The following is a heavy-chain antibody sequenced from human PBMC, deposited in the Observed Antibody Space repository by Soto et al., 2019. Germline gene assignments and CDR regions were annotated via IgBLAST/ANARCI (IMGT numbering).Heavy chain of an antibody. J-gene: IGHJ4*02. Sequence: SGESLKISCKGSGYSFSTYSIGWVRQMPGKGLEWMGNIHSGDSNARYSPSFQGQVTISVDKSISTAYLQWNSLKASDTALYYCETWRSSHWFDYWGQGTLVTVSS. V-gene: IGHV5-51*01. CDR2: IHSGDSNA. CDR3: ETWRSSHWFDY. CDR1: GYSFSTYS. D-gene: IGHD2-2*01.